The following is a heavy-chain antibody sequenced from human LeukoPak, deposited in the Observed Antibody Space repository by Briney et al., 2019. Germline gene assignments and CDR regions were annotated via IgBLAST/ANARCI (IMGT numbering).Heavy chain of an antibody. Sequence: ASVIVSCRASGYTFTSYDMHWVRQAPGQRLEWMGWINAGNGNTKYSQKFQGRVTITRDTSASTAYMELSSLRSEDTAVYYCARDYGSGSYCIYYWGQGTLVTVSS. J-gene: IGHJ4*02. CDR3: ARDYGSGSYCIYY. D-gene: IGHD3-10*01. CDR2: INAGNGNT. V-gene: IGHV1-3*01. CDR1: GYTFTSYD.